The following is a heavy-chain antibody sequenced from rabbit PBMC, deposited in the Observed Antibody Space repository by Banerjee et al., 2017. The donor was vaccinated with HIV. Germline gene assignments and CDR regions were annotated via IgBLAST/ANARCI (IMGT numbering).Heavy chain of an antibody. Sequence: VESGGGLVKPGASLTLTCKASGFSFSSGYDMGWVRQAPGKGLEWIACIDTINSDITYYASWAKGRFTISKTSSTTVTLQMTSLTAADTATYFCARAYVGYIGYGYFVFNLWGPGTLVTVS. CDR1: GFSFSSGYD. D-gene: IGHD6-1*01. CDR3: ARAYVGYIGYGYFVFNL. J-gene: IGHJ4*01. CDR2: IDTINSDIT. V-gene: IGHV1S40*01.